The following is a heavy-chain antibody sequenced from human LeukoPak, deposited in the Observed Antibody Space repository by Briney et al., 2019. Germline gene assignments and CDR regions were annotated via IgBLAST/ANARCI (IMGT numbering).Heavy chain of an antibody. CDR3: ASDGSGSFLGNPLDI. D-gene: IGHD1-26*01. CDR1: GYTFKSYD. Sequence: ASVKVSCKASGYTFKSYDISWVRQAPGQGLEWMGWINSYNGITRFAQSLQDRVTMTTDTFTDTAYMELRSLRFDDTAVYYCASDGSGSFLGNPLDIWGQGTTVIVSS. CDR2: INSYNGIT. V-gene: IGHV1-18*01. J-gene: IGHJ3*02.